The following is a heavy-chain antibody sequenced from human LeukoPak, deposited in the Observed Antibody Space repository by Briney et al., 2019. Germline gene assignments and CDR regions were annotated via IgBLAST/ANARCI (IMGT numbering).Heavy chain of an antibody. J-gene: IGHJ6*02. CDR2: ISSSGSTI. D-gene: IGHD2-21*02. V-gene: IGHV3-11*01. Sequence: GGSLRLSCAASGFTFSDYYMSWIRQAPGKGLEWVSYISSSGSTIYYADSAKGRFTISRDNAKNSLYLQMNSLRAEDTAVYYCARVTDYYYYGMDVWGQGTTVTVSS. CDR3: ARVTDYYYYGMDV. CDR1: GFTFSDYY.